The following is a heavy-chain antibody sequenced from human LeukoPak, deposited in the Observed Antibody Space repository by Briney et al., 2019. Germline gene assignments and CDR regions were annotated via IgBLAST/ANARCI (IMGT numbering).Heavy chain of an antibody. D-gene: IGHD3-3*01. CDR3: ARPAGSGRPFDY. CDR2: IIPILGIA. V-gene: IGHV1-69*04. CDR1: GGTFSSYA. Sequence: GASVKVSCKASGGTFSSYAISWVQQAPGQGLEWMGRIIPILGIANYAQKFQGRVTITADKSTSTAYMELSSLRSEDTAVYYCARPAGSGRPFDYWGQGTLVTVSS. J-gene: IGHJ4*02.